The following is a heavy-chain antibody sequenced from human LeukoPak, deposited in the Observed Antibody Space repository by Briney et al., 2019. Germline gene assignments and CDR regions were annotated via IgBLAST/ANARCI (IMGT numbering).Heavy chain of an antibody. Sequence: PGGSLRLSCAASGLTFSSYGMHWVRQAPGKGLEWVAFIRYDGSNKYYADSVKGRFTISRDNSKNTLYLQMNSLRAEDTAVYYCARDLSPAAIGYFDYWGQGTLVTVSS. CDR2: IRYDGSNK. CDR3: ARDLSPAAIGYFDY. CDR1: GLTFSSYG. V-gene: IGHV3-30*02. J-gene: IGHJ4*02. D-gene: IGHD2-2*02.